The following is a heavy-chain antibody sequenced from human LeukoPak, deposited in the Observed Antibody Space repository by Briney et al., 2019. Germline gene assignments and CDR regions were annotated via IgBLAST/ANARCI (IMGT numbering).Heavy chain of an antibody. CDR1: GGSISSSSYY. J-gene: IGHJ4*02. V-gene: IGHV4-39*07. D-gene: IGHD5-12*01. CDR2: IYHSGST. CDR3: ARVHTAMVSPIVATMYFDY. Sequence: SETLSLTCTVSGGSISSSSYYWGWIRQPPGKGLEWIGSIYHSGSTYYNPSLKSRVTISVDTSKNQFSLKLSSVTAADTAVYYCARVHTAMVSPIVATMYFDYWGQGTLVTVSS.